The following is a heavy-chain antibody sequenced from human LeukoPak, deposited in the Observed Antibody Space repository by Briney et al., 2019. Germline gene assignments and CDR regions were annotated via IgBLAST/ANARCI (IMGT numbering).Heavy chain of an antibody. J-gene: IGHJ4*02. CDR2: INPGSGNT. V-gene: IGHV1-8*01. D-gene: IGHD2/OR15-2a*01. Sequence: GASVKVSCKASGYTFKDYDINWVRQATGQGLEWMGRINPGSGNTDYAQKFQGRVIMTKDSSINTVYMELSSLRLDDAAMYYCVRNMALDYWGQGSLVTVSS. CDR3: VRNMALDY. CDR1: GYTFKDYD.